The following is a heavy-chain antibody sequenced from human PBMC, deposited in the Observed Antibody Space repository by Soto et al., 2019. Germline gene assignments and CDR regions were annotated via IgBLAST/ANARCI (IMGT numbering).Heavy chain of an antibody. CDR2: IYYSGST. D-gene: IGHD3-10*01. V-gene: IGHV4-31*03. CDR3: ARLEASPAHGSGSHYYYYYGMDA. J-gene: IGHJ6*02. Sequence: SETLSLTCTVSGGSISSGGYYWSWIRQHPGKGLEWIGYIYYSGSTYYNPSLKSRVTISVDTSKNQFSLKLSSVNATDTAVDYGARLEASPAHGSGSHYYYYYGMDAWGQGTTVTVSS. CDR1: GGSISSGGYY.